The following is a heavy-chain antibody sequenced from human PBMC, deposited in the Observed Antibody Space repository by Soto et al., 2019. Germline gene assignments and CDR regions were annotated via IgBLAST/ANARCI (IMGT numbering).Heavy chain of an antibody. J-gene: IGHJ4*02. CDR1: GLSLSDYW. V-gene: IGHV3-7*01. CDR3: ARGRGWLHHY. Sequence: EVQLVESGGGLVQPGGSLRLSCAASGLSLSDYWMNWVRQAPGKGLEWVAIVKRDGSDRYYVDSVKGRFTISRDNAKNSLYLQMSSLRVEDTALYYCARGRGWLHHYWGQGTLVTVSS. D-gene: IGHD6-19*01. CDR2: VKRDGSDR.